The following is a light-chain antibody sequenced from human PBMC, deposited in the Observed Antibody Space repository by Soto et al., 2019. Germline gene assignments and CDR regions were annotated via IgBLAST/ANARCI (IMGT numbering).Light chain of an antibody. CDR1: SSDVGGYNY. CDR3: SSYTLRSTPWL. CDR2: DVS. J-gene: IGLJ1*01. Sequence: QSALTQPASVSGSPGQSITISCTGTSSDVGGYNYVSWYQQHPGKAPKLMIYDVSNRPSGVSNRFSGSKSGNTASLTISGLQAEDEADYYCSSYTLRSTPWLFGTGTKVTV. V-gene: IGLV2-14*01.